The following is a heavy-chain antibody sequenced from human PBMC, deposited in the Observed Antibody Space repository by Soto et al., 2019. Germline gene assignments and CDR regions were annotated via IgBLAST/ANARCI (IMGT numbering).Heavy chain of an antibody. V-gene: IGHV4-59*01. D-gene: IGHD6-19*01. J-gene: IGHJ5*02. CDR1: GGSISSYY. Sequence: QVQLQESGPGLVKPSETLSLTCTVSGGSISSYYWSWIRQPPGKGLESIGYIYYSGSTNYNPSLKSRVTISVDTSKNQFSLKLSSVTAADTAVYYCARVSGTAVAGWGWFDPWGQGTLVTVSS. CDR2: IYYSGST. CDR3: ARVSGTAVAGWGWFDP.